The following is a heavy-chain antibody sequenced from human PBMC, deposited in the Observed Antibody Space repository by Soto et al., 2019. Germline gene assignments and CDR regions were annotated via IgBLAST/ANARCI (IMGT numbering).Heavy chain of an antibody. CDR2: ISYDGSNK. J-gene: IGHJ4*02. CDR3: AKSTYGGRTGGSFDY. Sequence: QVQLVESGGGVVQPGRSLRLSCAASGFTFSSYGMHWVRQAPGKWLEWVAVISYDGSNKYYADSVKGRFTISRDNSKNTLYLQMNSLRAEDKAVYYCAKSTYGGRTGGSFDYWGQGTLVTVSS. D-gene: IGHD1-26*01. CDR1: GFTFSSYG. V-gene: IGHV3-30*18.